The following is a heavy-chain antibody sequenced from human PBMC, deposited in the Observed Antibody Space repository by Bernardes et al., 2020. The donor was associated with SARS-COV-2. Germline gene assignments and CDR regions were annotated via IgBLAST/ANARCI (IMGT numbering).Heavy chain of an antibody. CDR1: GYIFTDYY. V-gene: IGHV1-2*02. CDR2: INPKSGDT. J-gene: IGHJ3*01. Sequence: ASVKVSCKASGYIFTDYYFHWVRQAPGQGLEWMGWINPKSGDTTYAQKFQGRVTMTRDTSISTGYMEVSRLTSDDTAIYYCASVTWSQRDDFDVWGQGTMVTVS. CDR3: ASVTWSQRDDFDV. D-gene: IGHD1-26*01.